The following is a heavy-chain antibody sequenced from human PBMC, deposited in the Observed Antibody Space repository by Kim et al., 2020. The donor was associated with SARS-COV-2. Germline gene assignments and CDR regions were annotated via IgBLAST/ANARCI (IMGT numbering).Heavy chain of an antibody. D-gene: IGHD3-22*01. Sequence: GGSLRLSCAASGFTFSSYAMSWVRQAPGKGLEWVSAISGSGGSTYYADSVKGRFTISRDNSKNTLYLQMNSLRAEDTAVYYCAKDLSEYYDSSGYYRYYYYGMDVWGQGTTVTVSS. J-gene: IGHJ6*02. CDR1: GFTFSSYA. V-gene: IGHV3-23*01. CDR3: AKDLSEYYDSSGYYRYYYYGMDV. CDR2: ISGSGGST.